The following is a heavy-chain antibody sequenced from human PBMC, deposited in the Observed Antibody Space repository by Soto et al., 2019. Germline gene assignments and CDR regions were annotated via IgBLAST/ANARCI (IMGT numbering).Heavy chain of an antibody. Sequence: DVQLEESGGGLIQPGGSLRLSCAASGFSFSGKNYLTWVRQAPGKGLEWVSALYSSDGTYYADSVKGRFSVSRDNSKNTVYLQLHSLRTEDTALYFCATWLQREHAFDIWGQGTMVTFSS. D-gene: IGHD1-1*01. CDR3: ATWLQREHAFDI. CDR2: LYSSDGT. J-gene: IGHJ3*02. CDR1: GFSFSGKNY. V-gene: IGHV3-53*01.